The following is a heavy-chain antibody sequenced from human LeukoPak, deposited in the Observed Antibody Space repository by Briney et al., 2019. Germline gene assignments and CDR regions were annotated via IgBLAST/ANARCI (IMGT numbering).Heavy chain of an antibody. D-gene: IGHD5-24*01. V-gene: IGHV3-30*18. CDR3: AKDLEMATIMSSGLFDY. J-gene: IGHJ4*02. CDR2: ISYDGSNK. Sequence: GGFLRLSCAASGFTFSSYGMHWVRQAPGKGLEWVAVISYDGSNKYYADSVKGRFTISRDNSKNTLYLQMNSLRAEDTAVYYCAKDLEMATIMSSGLFDYWGQGTLVTVSS. CDR1: GFTFSSYG.